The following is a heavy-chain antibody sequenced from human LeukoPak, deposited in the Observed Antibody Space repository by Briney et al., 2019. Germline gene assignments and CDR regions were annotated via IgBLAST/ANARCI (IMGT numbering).Heavy chain of an antibody. V-gene: IGHV1-18*01. J-gene: IGHJ1*01. D-gene: IGHD2-15*01. CDR3: ARVNRWWATSGYFQH. CDR2: ISAYDGNT. CDR1: GYTFTSYG. Sequence: ASVKVSCKASGYTFTSYGISWVRQAPGQGLEWMGWISAYDGNTNYAQKLQGRVTMTTDTSTSTAYMGLRSLRSDDTAVYYCARVNRWWATSGYFQHWGQGTLVTVSS.